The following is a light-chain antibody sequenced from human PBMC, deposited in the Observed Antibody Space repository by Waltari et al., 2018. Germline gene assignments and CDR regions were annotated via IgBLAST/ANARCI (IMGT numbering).Light chain of an antibody. CDR2: AAS. J-gene: IGKJ1*01. CDR3: QKYNNSPWT. V-gene: IGKV1-27*01. Sequence: SSLSASIGDRVTITCRASHDITNYLAWFQQKPGKVPMLLIYAASTLESGVPSRFSGSGSGTLFTLTINGLQPEDVATYYCQKYNNSPWTFGPGTRVDIK. CDR1: HDITNY.